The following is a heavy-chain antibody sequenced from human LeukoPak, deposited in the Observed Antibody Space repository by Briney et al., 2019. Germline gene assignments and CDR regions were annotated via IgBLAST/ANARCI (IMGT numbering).Heavy chain of an antibody. CDR2: ITTKANRYAT. Sequence: GGSLKLSCAASGFTFSGCDMHWVRQASGKGLEWVGRITTKANRYATAYAASLKGRFTISRHDSKNTAYLQMNGLRTEDTAVYYCTTYKSGHYWGQGTLVTVSS. V-gene: IGHV3-73*01. J-gene: IGHJ4*02. D-gene: IGHD3-3*01. CDR3: TTYKSGHY. CDR1: GFTFSGCD.